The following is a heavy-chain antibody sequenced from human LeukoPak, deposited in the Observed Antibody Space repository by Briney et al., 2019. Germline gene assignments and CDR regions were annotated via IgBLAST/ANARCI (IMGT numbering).Heavy chain of an antibody. CDR3: ARLKQQQLPDI. Sequence: SETLSLTCAVSGYSISSGYYWGWIRQPPGKGLEWIGSIYHSGSTYYNPSLKSRVTISVDTSKNQFSLKLSSVTAADTAVYYCARLKQQQLPDIWGQGTMVTVSS. V-gene: IGHV4-38-2*01. CDR1: GYSISSGYY. D-gene: IGHD6-13*01. CDR2: IYHSGST. J-gene: IGHJ3*02.